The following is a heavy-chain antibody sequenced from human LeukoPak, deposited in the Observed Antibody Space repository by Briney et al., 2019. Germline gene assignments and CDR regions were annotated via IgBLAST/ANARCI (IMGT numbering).Heavy chain of an antibody. V-gene: IGHV4-34*01. D-gene: IGHD6-13*01. CDR3: ARRVGTNLLYYYYGMDV. Sequence: SETLSITCGVSGGPFTGYYWSWIRQSPGKGLEWIGEISDSGSPNYNPSLRSRATISKNTSKNQFSLRLSSVTAADTAVYYCARRVGTNLLYYYYGMDVWGQGTTVTVSS. J-gene: IGHJ6*02. CDR2: ISDSGSP. CDR1: GGPFTGYY.